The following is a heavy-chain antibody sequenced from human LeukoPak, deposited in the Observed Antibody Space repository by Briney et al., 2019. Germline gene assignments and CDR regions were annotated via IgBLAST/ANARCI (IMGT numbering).Heavy chain of an antibody. J-gene: IGHJ6*02. D-gene: IGHD3-22*01. CDR2: INVGYGDT. V-gene: IGHV1-3*01. CDR1: GYTFTNYV. CDR3: ARRDAYYYDSSGYPSPYYYGMDV. Sequence: ASVKVSCTASGYTFTNYVIHWVRRAPGQRPEWMGWINVGYGDTKYSQKFQGRVTIARDTSASTAYMELSSLRSEDTAVYYCARRDAYYYDSSGYPSPYYYGMDVWGQGTTVTVSS.